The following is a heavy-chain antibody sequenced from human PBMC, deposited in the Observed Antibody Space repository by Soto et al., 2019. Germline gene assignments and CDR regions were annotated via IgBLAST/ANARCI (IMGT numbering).Heavy chain of an antibody. CDR2: INPNSGDT. CDR3: AREPATAKPEGVDF. Sequence: ASVKVSCKASGYTFSDYYIHWVRQAPGQGLEWMGWINPNSGDTKYAPKFQGGVTMTRDTSITTAYMELSRLRSGDTAVYYCAREPATAKPEGVDFWGQGALATVSS. CDR1: GYTFSDYY. D-gene: IGHD1-1*01. J-gene: IGHJ4*02. V-gene: IGHV1-2*02.